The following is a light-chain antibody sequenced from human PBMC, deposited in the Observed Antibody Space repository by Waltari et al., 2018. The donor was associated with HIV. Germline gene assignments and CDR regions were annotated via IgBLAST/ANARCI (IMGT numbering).Light chain of an antibody. CDR2: DTS. CDR1: QSVGNY. Sequence: ELVFTQSPAILSLSPGERATLSCSAGQSVGNYLAWYRHKPGPAPMLLFDDTSNRATGIPGRFSGSGSGTDYTLSISSLEPEDFAVYYCQQRRNWPLTFGGGTKVDIE. CDR3: QQRRNWPLT. V-gene: IGKV3-11*01. J-gene: IGKJ4*01.